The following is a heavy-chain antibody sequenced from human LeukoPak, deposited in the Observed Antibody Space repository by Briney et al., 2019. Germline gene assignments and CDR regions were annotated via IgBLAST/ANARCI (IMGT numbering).Heavy chain of an antibody. J-gene: IGHJ5*02. CDR1: GGSISSGGYS. Sequence: PSETLSLTCTVSGGSISSGGYSWSWIRQHPGKGLEWIGYIYYSGSTYYNPSLKSRVTISVDTSKNQFSLKLSSVTAADTAVYYCARARPGIAARPDWFDPWGQGTLVTVSS. V-gene: IGHV4-31*03. CDR3: ARARPGIAARPDWFDP. D-gene: IGHD6-6*01. CDR2: IYYSGST.